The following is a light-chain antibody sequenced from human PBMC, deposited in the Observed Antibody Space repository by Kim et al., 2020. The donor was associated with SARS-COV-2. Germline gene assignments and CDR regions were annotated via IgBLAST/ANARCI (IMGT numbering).Light chain of an antibody. Sequence: QSALTQPRSVSGSPGQSVTISCTGTTSDVGVYDYVSWYKQHPGKAPKLMIYDVTKRPSGVPDRFSGSKSGITASLTISGLHADDEADYYCCSYAGSHTSRFGGGTKLTVL. CDR3: CSYAGSHTSR. V-gene: IGLV2-11*01. CDR1: TSDVGVYDY. CDR2: DVT. J-gene: IGLJ2*01.